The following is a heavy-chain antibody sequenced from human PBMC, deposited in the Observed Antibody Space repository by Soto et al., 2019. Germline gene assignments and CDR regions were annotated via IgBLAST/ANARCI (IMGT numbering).Heavy chain of an antibody. CDR1: GFPFGENA. J-gene: IGHJ4*02. Sequence: PGGSLRLSCAASGFPFGENAMSWVRQAPGKGLEWVPGISDSGATTYYADSVRGRFTISRDNSKNTLYLQMKSLRAEDSASYYCAKEDTNSGSLDYWGKGALVTVSS. CDR3: AKEDTNSGSLDY. D-gene: IGHD6-19*01. V-gene: IGHV3-23*01. CDR2: ISDSGATT.